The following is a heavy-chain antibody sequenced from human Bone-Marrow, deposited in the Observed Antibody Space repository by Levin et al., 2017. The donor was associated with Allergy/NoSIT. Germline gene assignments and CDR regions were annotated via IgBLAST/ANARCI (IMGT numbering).Heavy chain of an antibody. J-gene: IGHJ3*02. CDR1: GFTVSSNH. CDR2: IYSGGRG. V-gene: IGHV3-53*01. D-gene: IGHD3-10*01. CDR3: AIYGSGNDYSAFDI. Sequence: PGESPKISCAASGFTVSSNHMSWVRQAPGKGLEWVSLIYSGGRGYYADSVRGRFTISRDNSKNTLYLQLNSLRAEDTAVYYCAIYGSGNDYSAFDIWGQGTMVTVSS.